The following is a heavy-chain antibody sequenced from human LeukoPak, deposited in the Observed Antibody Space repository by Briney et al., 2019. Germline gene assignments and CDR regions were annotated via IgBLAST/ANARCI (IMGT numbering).Heavy chain of an antibody. J-gene: IGHJ4*02. Sequence: GGSLRLSCAASGFTFRTYAMNWVRQAPGKGLEWVAVISDDGSNKYYADSVKGQFTISRDNSKNTLYLQMNSLRAEDTAVYYCARAFSTTAFDYWGQGTLVTVSS. CDR1: GFTFRTYA. V-gene: IGHV3-30*04. CDR2: ISDDGSNK. CDR3: ARAFSTTAFDY. D-gene: IGHD4-17*01.